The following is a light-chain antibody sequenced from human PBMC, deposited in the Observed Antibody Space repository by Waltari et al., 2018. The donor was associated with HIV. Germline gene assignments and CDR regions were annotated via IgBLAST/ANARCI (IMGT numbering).Light chain of an antibody. CDR3: QVWDYNSDRWV. V-gene: IGLV3-21*02. CDR2: DDS. Sequence: SYVLTQPPSVSVAPGQTARITCGGNNIGTKNMHWYQQRPGQAPVLVVSDDSDRPSDIPKRFSGSSAANTATLSISRVEAGDEADYYCQVWDYNSDRWVFGGGTKLTVL. CDR1: NIGTKN. J-gene: IGLJ3*02.